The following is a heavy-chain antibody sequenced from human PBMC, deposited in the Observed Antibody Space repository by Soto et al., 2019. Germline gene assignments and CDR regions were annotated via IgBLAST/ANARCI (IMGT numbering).Heavy chain of an antibody. Sequence: EGSRRLSCAASGVTLSSYWMSWVRQAPGKELEWVANIKQDGSEKYYVDSVKGRFTISRDNAKNSLYLQMNSLRAEDTAVYYCARDGARSRWYGAAYSTDFCDKGLMLTLSS. CDR1: GVTLSSYW. CDR2: IKQDGSEK. D-gene: IGHD6-13*01. V-gene: IGHV3-7*03. CDR3: ARDGARSRWYGAAYSTDF. J-gene: IGHJ6*04.